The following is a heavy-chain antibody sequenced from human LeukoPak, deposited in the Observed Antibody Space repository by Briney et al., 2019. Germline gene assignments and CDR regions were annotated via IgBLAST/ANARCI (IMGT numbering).Heavy chain of an antibody. V-gene: IGHV4-4*09. D-gene: IGHD3-22*01. J-gene: IGHJ4*02. Sequence: SETLSLTCTVSGGSISSYYWSWIRQPPGKGLEWIGYIYTSGSTNYNPSLKSRVTISVDTSKNQFSLKLSSVTAADTAVSYCARHERYYGSSGLDYWGQGTLVTVSS. CDR2: IYTSGST. CDR1: GGSISSYY. CDR3: ARHERYYGSSGLDY.